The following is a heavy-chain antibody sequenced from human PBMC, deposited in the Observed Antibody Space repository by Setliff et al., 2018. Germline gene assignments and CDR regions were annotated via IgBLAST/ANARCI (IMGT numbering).Heavy chain of an antibody. CDR1: GFRFYTFP. Sequence: LRLSCAASGFRFYTFPMHWVRQAPGKGLEWVSFISYAGTTAYYIDSVKGRFAISRDNSENTLSLQMNNLTPEDSAIYYCARVGWTSDRYYYMDVWGKGTTVTVSS. V-gene: IGHV3-30*09. J-gene: IGHJ6*03. CDR2: ISYAGTTA. CDR3: ARVGWTSDRYYYMDV. D-gene: IGHD2-21*02.